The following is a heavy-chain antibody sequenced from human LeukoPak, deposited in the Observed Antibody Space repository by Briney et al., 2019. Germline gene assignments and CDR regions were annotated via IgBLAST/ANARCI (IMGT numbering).Heavy chain of an antibody. CDR3: ARDGVYYDFWSGPSDS. CDR1: GGSISSYY. D-gene: IGHD3-3*01. J-gene: IGHJ4*02. Sequence: SETLSLTCTVSGGSISSYYWSWIREPPGKGLEWIGRIYTSGSTNYNPSLKSRVTMSVDTSKNQFSLKLSSVTAADTAVYYCARDGVYYDFWSGPSDSWGQGTLVTVSS. V-gene: IGHV4-4*07. CDR2: IYTSGST.